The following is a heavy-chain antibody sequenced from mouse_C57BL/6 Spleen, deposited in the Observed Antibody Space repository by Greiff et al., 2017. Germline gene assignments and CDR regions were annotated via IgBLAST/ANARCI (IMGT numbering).Heavy chain of an antibody. D-gene: IGHD2-2*01. V-gene: IGHV2-2*01. CDR2: IWSGGST. CDR3: ARVGLRPNWYFDV. Sequence: QVQLKESGPGLVQPSQSLSITCTVSGFSLTSYGVHWVRQSPGKGLEWLGVIWSGGSTDYNAAFISRLSISKDNSKSQVFFKMNSLQADDTAIYYCARVGLRPNWYFDVWGTGTTVTVSS. CDR1: GFSLTSYG. J-gene: IGHJ1*03.